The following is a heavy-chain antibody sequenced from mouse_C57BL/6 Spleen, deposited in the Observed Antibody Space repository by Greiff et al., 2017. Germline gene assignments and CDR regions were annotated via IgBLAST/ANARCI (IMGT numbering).Heavy chain of an antibody. V-gene: IGHV1-69*01. Sequence: QVQLQQSGAELVMPGASVKLSCKASGYTFTSYWMHWVKQRPGQGLEWIGEIDPSDSYTNYNQKFKGKSTLTVDTSSSTTYMQLRSLTSEDSAVYYCATSWDYFDYWGQGTTLTVSS. J-gene: IGHJ2*01. D-gene: IGHD4-1*01. CDR2: IDPSDSYT. CDR1: GYTFTSYW. CDR3: ATSWDYFDY.